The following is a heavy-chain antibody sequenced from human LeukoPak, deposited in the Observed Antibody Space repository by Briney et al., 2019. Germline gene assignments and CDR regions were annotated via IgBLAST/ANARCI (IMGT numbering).Heavy chain of an antibody. D-gene: IGHD6-19*01. CDR3: ARAWPVAGAGFLKDNWFDP. V-gene: IGHV4-39*01. Sequence: SETLSLTCTVSGGSISSSSYYWGWIRQPPGKGLEWIGSIYYSGSTYYNPSLKSRVTISVDTSKNQFSLKLSSVTAADTAVYHCARAWPVAGAGFLKDNWFDPWGQGTLVTVSA. CDR1: GGSISSSSYY. CDR2: IYYSGST. J-gene: IGHJ5*02.